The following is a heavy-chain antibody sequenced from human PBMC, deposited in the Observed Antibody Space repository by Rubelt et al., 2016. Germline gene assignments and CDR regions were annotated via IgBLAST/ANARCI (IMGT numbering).Heavy chain of an antibody. CDR1: GFTFSTYA. V-gene: IGHV3-30*04. D-gene: IGHD2-8*01. CDR3: ARLGYCSNGVCYGSDY. J-gene: IGHJ4*02. CDR2: ISHEGSDK. Sequence: GGGVVQPGRSLRLSCAASGFTFSTYALHWVRQAPGKGLEWVAVISHEGSDKNYADSVKGRFTISRDNSRNTLYLQMNSLRAEDTAVYYCARLGYCSNGVCYGSDYWGQGTLVTVSS.